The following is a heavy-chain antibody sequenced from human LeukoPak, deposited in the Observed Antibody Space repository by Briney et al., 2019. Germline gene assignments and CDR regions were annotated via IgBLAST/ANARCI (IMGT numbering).Heavy chain of an antibody. Sequence: KSSETLSLTCTVSGGSISNYWWSWIRQPPGKGLEWIGYVFDSGGTNYNPSLKSRVTISVDTSKKQFSLKLSSVTAADTAVYYCARDLLRYSGSLQFDYWGQGTLVTVSS. D-gene: IGHD1-26*01. CDR1: GGSISNYW. CDR2: VFDSGGT. J-gene: IGHJ4*02. V-gene: IGHV4-59*01. CDR3: ARDLLRYSGSLQFDY.